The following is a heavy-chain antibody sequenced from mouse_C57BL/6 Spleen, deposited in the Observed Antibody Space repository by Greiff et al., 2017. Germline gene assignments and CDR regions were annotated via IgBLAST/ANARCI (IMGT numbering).Heavy chain of an antibody. D-gene: IGHD1-1*01. V-gene: IGHV1-81*01. CDR1: GYPFTSSG. CDR2: IYPRSGNT. J-gene: IGHJ1*03. CDR3: ARSGDGSSFSYWYFDV. Sequence: VQLQPSGAELARPGASVQLSCKASGYPFTSSGISWVKQSTGQGLEWIGEIYPRSGNTYYNEKFKGKATLTADKSSSTAYMELRSLTSEDSAVYFWARSGDGSSFSYWYFDVWGTGTTGTVSS.